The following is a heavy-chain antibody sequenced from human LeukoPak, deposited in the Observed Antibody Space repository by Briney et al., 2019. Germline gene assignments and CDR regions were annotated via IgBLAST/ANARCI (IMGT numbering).Heavy chain of an antibody. CDR3: ARRKLATVTLRPQNWFDP. CDR1: GGSFSGYY. CDR2: INHSGST. J-gene: IGHJ5*02. Sequence: SETLSLTCAVYGGSFSGYYWSWIRKPPGKGLEWIGEINHSGSTNYNPSLKSRVTISVDTSKNQFSLKLSSVTAADTAVYYCARRKLATVTLRPQNWFDPWGQGTLVTVSS. D-gene: IGHD4-17*01. V-gene: IGHV4-34*01.